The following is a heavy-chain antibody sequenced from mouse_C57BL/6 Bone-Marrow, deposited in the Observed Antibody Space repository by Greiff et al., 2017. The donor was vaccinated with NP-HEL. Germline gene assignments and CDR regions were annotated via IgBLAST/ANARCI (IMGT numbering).Heavy chain of an antibody. Sequence: QVQLQQPGAELVRPGSSVKLSCKASGYTFTSYWMHWVKQRPIQGLEWIGNIDPSDSETHYNQKFKDKATLTVDKSSSTAYMQLSSLTSEDSAVYYGARDPLYYGSSYFDYWGQGTTLTVSS. D-gene: IGHD1-1*01. CDR3: ARDPLYYGSSYFDY. J-gene: IGHJ2*01. CDR1: GYTFTSYW. V-gene: IGHV1-52*01. CDR2: IDPSDSET.